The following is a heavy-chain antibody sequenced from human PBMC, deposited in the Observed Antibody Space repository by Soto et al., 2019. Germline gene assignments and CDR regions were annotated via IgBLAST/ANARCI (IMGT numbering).Heavy chain of an antibody. CDR1: GGSMSSSSYY. Sequence: SETLSLTCTVSGGSMSSSSYYWGWIRQPPGKGLEWIGSIYYSGTTYYNPSLKSRVTISLDTSKNQFSLNLRSVTAADTAVYYCASMGYHYGSGSYPLDYWGQGTLVTVSS. D-gene: IGHD3-10*01. CDR3: ASMGYHYGSGSYPLDY. CDR2: IYYSGTT. V-gene: IGHV4-39*07. J-gene: IGHJ4*02.